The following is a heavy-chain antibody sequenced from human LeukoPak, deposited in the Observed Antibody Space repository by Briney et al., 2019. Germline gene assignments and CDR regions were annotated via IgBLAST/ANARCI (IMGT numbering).Heavy chain of an antibody. D-gene: IGHD3-9*01. CDR2: MYSGGNT. CDR3: ARDLRETGHRD. CDR1: GFNVNSNQ. V-gene: IGHV3-66*01. J-gene: IGHJ4*02. Sequence: GGSLRLSCEVSGFNVNSNQMSWVRQAPGKGLEWVSVMYSGGNTYYADSVKGRFTISRDNSKNTVSLQMNSLRVADTGVYYCARDLRETGHRDWGQGSLVIVSS.